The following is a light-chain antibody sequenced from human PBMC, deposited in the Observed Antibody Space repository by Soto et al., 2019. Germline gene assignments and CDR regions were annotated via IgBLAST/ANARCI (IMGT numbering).Light chain of an antibody. J-gene: IGKJ2*02. CDR1: QSVLSNANNENF. V-gene: IGKV4-1*01. CDR3: QQSYTAEST. CDR2: WSS. Sequence: DIVMTQSPDSLAVSLGERATIHCRSTQSVLSNANNENFLAWYQQKPGQPPKLLIYWSSTRESGVPDRFSGSGSGTDFTLTISSLQAEDAAVYYCQQSYTAESTFGQGTKLEI.